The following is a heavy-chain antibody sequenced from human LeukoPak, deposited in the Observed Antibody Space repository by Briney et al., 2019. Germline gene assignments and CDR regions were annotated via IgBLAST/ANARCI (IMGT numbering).Heavy chain of an antibody. CDR3: ARGHDSSGYYFDY. CDR1: GGSFSGYY. V-gene: IGHV4-34*01. Sequence: SETLSLTCAVYGGSFSGYYWSWIRQPPGKGLEWMGDINHSGSTNYNPSLKSRVTISVDTSKNQFSLKLSSVTAAETGVYYCARGHDSSGYYFDYWGQGTLVTVSS. D-gene: IGHD3-22*01. J-gene: IGHJ4*02. CDR2: INHSGST.